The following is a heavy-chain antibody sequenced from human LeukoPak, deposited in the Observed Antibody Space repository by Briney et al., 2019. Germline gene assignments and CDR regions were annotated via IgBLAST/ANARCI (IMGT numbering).Heavy chain of an antibody. V-gene: IGHV3-74*01. CDR2: INSDGSDT. CDR3: ARGVSPLNYYFDY. CDR1: GFTFSTYW. Sequence: GGSLRLSCAASGFTFSTYWMHWVRQAPGKGLVWVSRINSDGSDTSYADSVKGRFTISRDNAKNTLYLQMNSLRAEDTAVYYCARGVSPLNYYFDYWGQGTLVTVSS. J-gene: IGHJ4*02. D-gene: IGHD6-13*01.